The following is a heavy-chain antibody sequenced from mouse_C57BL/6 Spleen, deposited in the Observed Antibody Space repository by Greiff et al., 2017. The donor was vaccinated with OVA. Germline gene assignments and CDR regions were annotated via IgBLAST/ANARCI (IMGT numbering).Heavy chain of an antibody. Sequence: QVQLQQSGPELVKPGASVKISCKASGFAFSSSWMNWVKQRPGKGLEWIGRIYPGDGDSNYNGKVKGKATLTADKSSSPAYMQLSSLTSEDSAVYYCARGNYVDAMDYWGQGSSVTVSS. J-gene: IGHJ4*01. CDR3: ARGNYVDAMDY. V-gene: IGHV1-82*01. CDR2: IYPGDGDS. CDR1: GFAFSSSW. D-gene: IGHD2-1*01.